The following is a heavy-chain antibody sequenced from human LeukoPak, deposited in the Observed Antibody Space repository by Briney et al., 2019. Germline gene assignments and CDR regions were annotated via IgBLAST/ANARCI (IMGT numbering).Heavy chain of an antibody. CDR2: ISGSGGST. CDR3: AKVPYCGGDCFFFDY. CDR1: GFTFSSYA. D-gene: IGHD2-21*02. J-gene: IGHJ4*02. Sequence: GGSLRLSCAASGFTFSSYAMSWVRQAPGKGLEWVSAISGSGGSTYYADSVKDRFTISRDNSKNTLYLQMNSLRAEDTAVYYCAKVPYCGGDCFFFDYWGQGTLVTVSS. V-gene: IGHV3-23*01.